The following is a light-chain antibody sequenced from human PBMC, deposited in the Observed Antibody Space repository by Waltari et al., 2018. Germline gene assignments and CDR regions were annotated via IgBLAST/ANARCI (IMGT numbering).Light chain of an antibody. CDR2: DVS. CDR3: CSYAGTYTFVV. CDR1: SSDVGGYNY. V-gene: IGLV2-11*01. J-gene: IGLJ2*01. Sequence: QSALTQPRSVSGSPGQSVTISCTGTSSDVGGYNYVSWYQQHPGKAPKVIIFDVSKRPSGVPDRFSGSKSGNPASLTISGLQAEDEADYHCCSYAGTYTFVVFGGGTKLTVL.